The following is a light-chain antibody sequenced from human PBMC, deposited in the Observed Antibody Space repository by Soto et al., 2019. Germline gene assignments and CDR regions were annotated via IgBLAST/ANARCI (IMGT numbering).Light chain of an antibody. CDR3: QQYNSYPWT. CDR2: KAS. V-gene: IGKV1-5*03. CDR1: QSISSW. J-gene: IGKJ1*01. Sequence: DIQMTQSPSTLSASVGDRVNITCRASQSISSWLAWYQQKPGKAPKLLIYKASSLESGVPSRFSGSGSGTDFTLTISSLQPDDFATYYCQQYNSYPWTFGQGTKVEIK.